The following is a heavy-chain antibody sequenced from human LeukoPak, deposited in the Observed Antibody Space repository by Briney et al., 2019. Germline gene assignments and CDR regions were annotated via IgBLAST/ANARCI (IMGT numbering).Heavy chain of an antibody. CDR2: IIPIFGTA. Sequence: SVKVSCXASGGTFSSYAISWVRQAPGQGLAWMGRIIPIFGTANYAQKFQGRVTITTDESTSTAYMELSSLRSEDTAVYYCARDGDPNTATLDYWGQGTLVTVSS. J-gene: IGHJ4*02. CDR1: GGTFSSYA. CDR3: ARDGDPNTATLDY. V-gene: IGHV1-69*05. D-gene: IGHD5-18*01.